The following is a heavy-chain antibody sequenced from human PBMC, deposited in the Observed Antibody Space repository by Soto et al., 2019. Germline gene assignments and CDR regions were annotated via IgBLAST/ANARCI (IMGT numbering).Heavy chain of an antibody. CDR3: ASAGRVVAEFDY. J-gene: IGHJ4*01. CDR2: INHSGST. D-gene: IGHD3-22*01. Sequence: PSVTLSFTCAVYGGSFSGYYLSWIRQPPGKGLEWIGEINHSGSTNYNPSLKSRVTISVDTSKNQFSLKLSSVTAADTAVYYCASAGRVVAEFDY. V-gene: IGHV4-34*01. CDR1: GGSFSGYY.